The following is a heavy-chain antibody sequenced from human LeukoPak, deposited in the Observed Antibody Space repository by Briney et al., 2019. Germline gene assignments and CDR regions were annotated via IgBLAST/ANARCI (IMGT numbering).Heavy chain of an antibody. CDR2: ISGDGGST. D-gene: IGHD5-12*01. CDR3: AREGGYDSFYYYMDV. Sequence: GGSLRLSCAASGFTFDDYAMHWVRQAPGKGLEWVSLISGDGGSTYYADSVKGRFTISRDNAKNSLYLQMNSLRAEDTAVYYCAREGGYDSFYYYMDVWGKGTTVTVSS. J-gene: IGHJ6*03. V-gene: IGHV3-43*02. CDR1: GFTFDDYA.